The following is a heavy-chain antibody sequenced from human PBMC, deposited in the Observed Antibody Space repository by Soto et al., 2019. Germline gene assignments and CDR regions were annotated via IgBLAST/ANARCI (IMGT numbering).Heavy chain of an antibody. CDR3: AKDPELGIRLGWFDP. V-gene: IGHV3-23*01. CDR2: ISGSGGST. D-gene: IGHD7-27*01. J-gene: IGHJ5*02. Sequence: GGSLRLSCAASGFTFSSYAMSWVRQAPGKGLEWVSAISGSGGSTYYADSVKGWFTISRDNSKNTLYLQMNSLRAEDTAVYYCAKDPELGIRLGWFDPWGQGTLVTVSS. CDR1: GFTFSSYA.